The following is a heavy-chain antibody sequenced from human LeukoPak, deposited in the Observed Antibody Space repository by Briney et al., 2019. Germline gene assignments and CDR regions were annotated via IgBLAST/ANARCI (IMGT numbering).Heavy chain of an antibody. CDR3: ARSAAIAYYYYYYMDV. J-gene: IGHJ6*03. D-gene: IGHD2-2*02. CDR2: MNPNSGNT. CDR1: GYTFTSYD. Sequence: ASVKVSCKASGYTFTSYDINWVRQATGQGLEWMGWMNPNSGNTGYAQKFQGRVTMTRNTSISTAYMGLSSLRSEDTAVYYCARSAAIAYYYYYYMDVWGKGTTVTVSS. V-gene: IGHV1-8*01.